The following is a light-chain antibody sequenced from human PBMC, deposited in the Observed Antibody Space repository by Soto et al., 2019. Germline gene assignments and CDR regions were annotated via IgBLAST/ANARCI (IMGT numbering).Light chain of an antibody. CDR1: QSIGNY. CDR2: AAS. V-gene: IGKV1-39*01. J-gene: IGKJ2*01. CDR3: QQSSSSPIYT. Sequence: DIQMTQSPSSLSAFVGDRVTITCRASQSIGNYLNWYQQKPGEAPKLLIYAASSLQSGVPSRFSGRGSGTDFTLVISSLQPEDFATYYCQQSSSSPIYTFGQGTKLEIK.